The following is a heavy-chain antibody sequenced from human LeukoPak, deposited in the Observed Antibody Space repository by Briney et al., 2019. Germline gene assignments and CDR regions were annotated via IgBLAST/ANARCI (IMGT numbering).Heavy chain of an antibody. D-gene: IGHD2-2*02. CDR2: IRSKANSYAT. Sequence: PGGSLKLSCAASGFTFSGSAMHWVRQASGKGLEWVGRIRSKANSYATAYAASVKGRFTISRDDSKNTAYLQMNSLKTEDTAVYYCTTYTRGYIDYWGQGPPVTVSS. CDR3: TTYTRGYIDY. J-gene: IGHJ4*02. V-gene: IGHV3-73*01. CDR1: GFTFSGSA.